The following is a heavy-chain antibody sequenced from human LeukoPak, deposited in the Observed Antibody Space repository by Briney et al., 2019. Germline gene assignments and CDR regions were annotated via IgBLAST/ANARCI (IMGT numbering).Heavy chain of an antibody. D-gene: IGHD3-22*01. CDR2: ISWNGGSI. CDR1: GFTFDDYA. V-gene: IGHV3-9*01. CDR3: AKDRYYYDSSGYYSY. Sequence: PGRSLRLSCAASGFTFDDYAMHWVRQAPGKGLEWVSGISWNGGSIGYADSVKGRFTISRDNAKNSLYLQMNSLRAEDTALYYCAKDRYYYDSSGYYSYWGQGTLVTVSS. J-gene: IGHJ4*02.